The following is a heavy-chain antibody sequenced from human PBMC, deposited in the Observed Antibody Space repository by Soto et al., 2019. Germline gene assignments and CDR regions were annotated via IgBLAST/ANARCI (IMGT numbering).Heavy chain of an antibody. Sequence: SETLSLTCTVSGGSISSSSYYWGWIRQPPGKGLEWIGSIYYSGSTYYNPSLKSRVTISVDTSKNQFSLKLSSVTAADTAVYYCARRKGCSGGSCYSMVDYWGQGTLVTVSS. CDR3: ARRKGCSGGSCYSMVDY. D-gene: IGHD2-15*01. CDR2: IYYSGST. CDR1: GGSISSSSYY. V-gene: IGHV4-39*01. J-gene: IGHJ4*02.